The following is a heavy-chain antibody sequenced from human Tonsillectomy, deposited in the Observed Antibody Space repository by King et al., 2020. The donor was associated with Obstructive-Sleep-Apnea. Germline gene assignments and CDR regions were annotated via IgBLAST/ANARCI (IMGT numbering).Heavy chain of an antibody. CDR3: AITYYYDSSGYYYEMDY. V-gene: IGHV1-69*10. D-gene: IGHD3-22*01. CDR1: GGTFSSYA. J-gene: IGHJ4*02. CDR2: SIPILGIA. Sequence: QLVQSGAEVKKPGSSVKVSCKASGGTFSSYAISWVRQAPGQGLEWMGGSIPILGIANYAQKFQGRVTLTADQSTSTAYMELSSLRSEDTAVYYCAITYYYDSSGYYYEMDYWGQGTLVTVSS.